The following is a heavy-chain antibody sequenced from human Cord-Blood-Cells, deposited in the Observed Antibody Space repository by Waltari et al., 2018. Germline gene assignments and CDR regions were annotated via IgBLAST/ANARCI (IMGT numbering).Heavy chain of an antibody. D-gene: IGHD2-21*02. Sequence: QMQLVQSGPEVKKPGTSVKVSCKASGFTFTSSPVQWVRQARGQRLEWIGWIVVGSGNTNYAQKFQERVTITRDMSTSTAYMELSSLRSEDTAVYYCAASEVVTAMNAFDIWGQGTMVTVSS. CDR3: AASEVVTAMNAFDI. CDR1: GFTFTSSP. J-gene: IGHJ3*02. CDR2: IVVGSGNT. V-gene: IGHV1-58*01.